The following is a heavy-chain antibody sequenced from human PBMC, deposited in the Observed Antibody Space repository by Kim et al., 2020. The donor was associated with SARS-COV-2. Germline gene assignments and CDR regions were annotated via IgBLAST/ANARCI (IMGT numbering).Heavy chain of an antibody. CDR3: ARTHYGSGSIYFDY. D-gene: IGHD3-10*01. Sequence: SPSFQGHGTISADKSISTAYLQWSSLKASDTAMYYCARTHYGSGSIYFDYWGQGTLVTVSS. V-gene: IGHV5-10-1*01. J-gene: IGHJ4*02.